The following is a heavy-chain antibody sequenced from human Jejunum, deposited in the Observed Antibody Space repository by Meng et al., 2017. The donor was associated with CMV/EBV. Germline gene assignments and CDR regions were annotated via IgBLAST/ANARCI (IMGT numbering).Heavy chain of an antibody. V-gene: IGHV4-39*01. J-gene: IGHJ4*02. D-gene: IGHD1-26*01. CDR1: GGPVSSNSYY. CDR2: FYYSGST. CDR3: VVGSNFDY. Sequence: CTVSGGPVSSNSYYWAWIRQPPGKGLEWIGTFYYSGSTYSNPSLKSRVTISVDTSKNQFSLKLSSVTATDTALYYCVVGSNFDYWGQGILVTVSS.